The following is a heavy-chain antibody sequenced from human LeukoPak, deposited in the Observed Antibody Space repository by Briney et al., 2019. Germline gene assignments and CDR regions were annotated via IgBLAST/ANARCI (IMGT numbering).Heavy chain of an antibody. D-gene: IGHD3-9*01. CDR1: GGTFSSYA. CDR3: ARDSYDILTGYFGPHFFDY. CDR2: IIPIFGTA. V-gene: IGHV1-69*05. J-gene: IGHJ4*02. Sequence: SVKVSCKASGGTFSSYAISWVRQAPGQGLEWMGGIIPIFGTANYAQKFQGRVTITTDESTSTAYMGLSSLRSEDTAVYYCARDSYDILTGYFGPHFFDYWGQGTLVTVSS.